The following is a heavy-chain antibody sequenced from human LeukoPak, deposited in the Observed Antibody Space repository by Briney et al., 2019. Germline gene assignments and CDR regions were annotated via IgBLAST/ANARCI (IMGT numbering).Heavy chain of an antibody. CDR1: GGSFGGYY. CDR2: INHSGNT. V-gene: IGHV4-34*01. Sequence: SETLSLTXAISGGSFGGYYWSYIRQPPGKGLEWIGEINHSGNTYYNPSLKSRVTISPATSKNQFSLKLSSVTAADTAVYYCASGIGAAADYFYYYMDVWGKGTTVTVFS. CDR3: ASGIGAAADYFYYYMDV. D-gene: IGHD6-13*01. J-gene: IGHJ6*03.